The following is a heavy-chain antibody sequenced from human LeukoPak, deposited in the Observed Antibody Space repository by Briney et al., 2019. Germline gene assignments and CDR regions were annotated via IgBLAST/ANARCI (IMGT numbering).Heavy chain of an antibody. D-gene: IGHD6-19*01. CDR2: ISGSGAGT. CDR3: AKAKGSSGWYGFDC. J-gene: IGHJ4*02. CDR1: GFTFSSYS. Sequence: PGGSLRLSCAASGFTFSSYSMSWVRQPPGKGLEWVSGISGSGAGTYYADSVKGRFTISRDSSKNTLYLQMNSLRAEDTAEYYCAKAKGSSGWYGFDCWGQGTLVTVSS. V-gene: IGHV3-23*01.